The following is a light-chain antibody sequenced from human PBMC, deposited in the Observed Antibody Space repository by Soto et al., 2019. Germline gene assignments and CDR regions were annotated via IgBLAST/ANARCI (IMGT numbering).Light chain of an antibody. CDR2: GIS. CDR3: QQSFSTPYT. Sequence: DIQMTQPPSSLSASVGARVTITCRASQTIGNYLNWYHQKPGKPPKLLIYGISTLQSGVPSRFSGSGSGTDFTLTISSLQPEDFATYYCQQSFSTPYTFGQGTEVEIK. V-gene: IGKV1-39*01. J-gene: IGKJ2*01. CDR1: QTIGNY.